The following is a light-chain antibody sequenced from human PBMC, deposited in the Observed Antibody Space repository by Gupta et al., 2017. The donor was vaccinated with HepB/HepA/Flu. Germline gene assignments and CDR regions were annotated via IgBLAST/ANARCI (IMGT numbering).Light chain of an antibody. J-gene: IGLJ1*01. Sequence: SYVLTQPPSVSVAPGKTARITCGGNNIGSKSVHWYQQKPGQAPVLVVYDDSDRPAGIPERVSGSNSGNTATLTISRVEAGEEADDYCQVWDSSSDLIFYVFGTGTKVTVL. CDR2: DDS. CDR1: NIGSKS. CDR3: QVWDSSSDLIFYV. V-gene: IGLV3-21*03.